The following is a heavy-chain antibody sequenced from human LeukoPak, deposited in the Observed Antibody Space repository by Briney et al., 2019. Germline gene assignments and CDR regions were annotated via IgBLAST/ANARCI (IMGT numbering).Heavy chain of an antibody. CDR2: IIPILGIA. Sequence: ASVKVSCKASGGTFSRYAISCVRQAPGQGLEWMGRIIPILGIANYAQKFQGRVTITADKSTSTAYMELSSLRSEDTAVYYCARDLYPQDYWGQGTLVTVSS. J-gene: IGHJ4*02. D-gene: IGHD3-16*02. V-gene: IGHV1-69*04. CDR1: GGTFSRYA. CDR3: ARDLYPQDY.